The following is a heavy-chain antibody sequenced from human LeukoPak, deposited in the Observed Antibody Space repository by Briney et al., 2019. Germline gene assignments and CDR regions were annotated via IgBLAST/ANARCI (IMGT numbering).Heavy chain of an antibody. CDR3: ARDRYSSSWYDPYWYFDL. J-gene: IGHJ2*01. V-gene: IGHV4-59*01. Sequence: SETLSLTCTVSGGSISSYYWSWTRQPPGKGLEWIGYIYYSGSTNYNPSLKSRVTISVDTSKNQFSLKLSSVTAADTAVYYCARDRYSSSWYDPYWYFDLWGRGTLVTVSS. CDR1: GGSISSYY. D-gene: IGHD6-13*01. CDR2: IYYSGST.